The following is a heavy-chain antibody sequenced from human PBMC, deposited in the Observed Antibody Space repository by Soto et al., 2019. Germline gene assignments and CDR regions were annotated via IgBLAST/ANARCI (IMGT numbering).Heavy chain of an antibody. V-gene: IGHV2-5*02. J-gene: IGHJ5*02. D-gene: IGHD3-3*01. Sequence: QINLIESGPTLVKPTQTLTLTCTFSGFSLSTSGAAVGWVRQPPGRALEWLALIYWDGDKRYNASLGNRLTITKDTSIIQVVLTLTNVDPADTATYYCAHRATMTIFGLIIDNGIWFDPWGQGTLVIVSS. CDR3: AHRATMTIFGLIIDNGIWFDP. CDR1: GFSLSTSGAA. CDR2: IYWDGDK.